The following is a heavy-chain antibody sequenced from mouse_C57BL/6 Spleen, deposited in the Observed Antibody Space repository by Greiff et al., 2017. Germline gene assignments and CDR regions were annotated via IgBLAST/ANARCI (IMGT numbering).Heavy chain of an antibody. CDR2: IDPEDGAT. CDR1: GFNIKDYY. Sequence: EVQLVESGAELVKPGASVKLSCTASGFNIKDYYMHWVKQRTEQGLEGIGRIDPEDGATKYAPKFPGKATITADTSSNTAYLQRSSLTSEDTAVYYCARSRGYGYDAWFAYWGQGTLVTVSA. J-gene: IGHJ3*01. D-gene: IGHD2-2*01. V-gene: IGHV14-2*01. CDR3: ARSRGYGYDAWFAY.